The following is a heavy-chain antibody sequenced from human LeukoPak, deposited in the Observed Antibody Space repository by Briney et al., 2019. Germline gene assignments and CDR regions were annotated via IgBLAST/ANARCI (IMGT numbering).Heavy chain of an antibody. CDR3: AKDASGRHSSGWPESNWFDP. J-gene: IGHJ5*02. Sequence: SETLSLTCTVSGYSISNGYFWGWIRQPPGKGLEWIGNIYRTGTTFYNPSLQSRVSISVDTSKNTFSLQLNSVTAADTAVYYCAKDASGRHSSGWPESNWFDPWGQGTLVTVSS. CDR1: GYSISNGYF. CDR2: IYRTGTT. V-gene: IGHV4-38-2*02. D-gene: IGHD6-19*01.